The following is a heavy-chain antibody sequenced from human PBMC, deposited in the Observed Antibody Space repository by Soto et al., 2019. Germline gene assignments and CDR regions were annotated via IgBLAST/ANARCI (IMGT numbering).Heavy chain of an antibody. D-gene: IGHD4-17*01. CDR1: GFTFSSYG. CDR2: ISYDGSNK. CDR3: AKNPSGDYVGWYFDL. J-gene: IGHJ2*01. Sequence: GGSLRLSCAASGFTFSSYGMHWVRQAPGKGLEWVAVISYDGSNKYYADSVKGRFTISRDNSKNTLYLQMNSLRAEDTAVYYCAKNPSGDYVGWYFDLWGRGTLVTVSS. V-gene: IGHV3-30*18.